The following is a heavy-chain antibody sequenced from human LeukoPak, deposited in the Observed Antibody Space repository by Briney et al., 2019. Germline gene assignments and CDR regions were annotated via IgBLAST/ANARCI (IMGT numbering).Heavy chain of an antibody. CDR3: TTGTLTRDY. V-gene: IGHV3-15*01. CDR2: IKSKSDGGTT. J-gene: IGHJ4*02. CDR1: GFHFNNAW. Sequence: GGSLRLSCAASGFHFNNAWINWVRQAPGKGLEWVGRIKSKSDGGTTDNAAPVKGRFTISKDDSKNTLYLQMNSLKTEDTGIYYCTTGTLTRDYWGQGTLVTVSS. D-gene: IGHD4-17*01.